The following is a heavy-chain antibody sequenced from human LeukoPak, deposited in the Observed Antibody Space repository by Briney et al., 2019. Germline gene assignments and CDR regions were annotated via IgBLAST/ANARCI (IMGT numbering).Heavy chain of an antibody. CDR2: IYHSGST. V-gene: IGHV4-30-2*01. CDR3: ARGGVEYYGSGSYYWAFDI. Sequence: SETLSLTCAVSGGSISSGGYSWSWIRQPPGKGLEWIGYIYHSGSTYYDPSLKSRVTISVDRSKNQFSLKLSSVTAADTAVYYCARGGVEYYGSGSYYWAFDIWGQGTMVTVSS. J-gene: IGHJ3*02. CDR1: GGSISSGGYS. D-gene: IGHD3-10*01.